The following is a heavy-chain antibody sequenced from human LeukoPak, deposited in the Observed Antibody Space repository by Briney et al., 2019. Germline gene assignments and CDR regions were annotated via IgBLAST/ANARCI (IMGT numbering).Heavy chain of an antibody. CDR2: IYYSEST. Sequence: SQTLSLTCTVSGGSISSGDYYWSWIRQPPGKGLEWIGYIYYSESTYYNPSLKSRVTISVDTSKNQFSLKLSSVTAADTAVYYCARDDPQYWFDPWGQGTLVAVSS. CDR1: GGSISSGDYY. J-gene: IGHJ5*02. D-gene: IGHD3-3*01. CDR3: ARDDPQYWFDP. V-gene: IGHV4-30-4*08.